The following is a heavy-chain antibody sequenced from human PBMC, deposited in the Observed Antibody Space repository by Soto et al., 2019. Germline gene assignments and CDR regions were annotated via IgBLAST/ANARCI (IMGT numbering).Heavy chain of an antibody. CDR3: ARDFDYYDSSGYYYVDDY. D-gene: IGHD3-22*01. J-gene: IGHJ4*02. V-gene: IGHV1-18*01. CDR2: ISAYNGNT. Sequence: ASVKVSWKASGYTFTSYGISWVRQAPGQGLEWMGWISAYNGNTNYAQKLQGRVTMTTDTSTSTAYMELRSLRSDDTAVYYCARDFDYYDSSGYYYVDDYWGQGTLVTVSS. CDR1: GYTFTSYG.